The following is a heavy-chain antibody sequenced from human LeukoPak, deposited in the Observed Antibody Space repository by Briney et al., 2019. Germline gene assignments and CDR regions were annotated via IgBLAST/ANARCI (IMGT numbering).Heavy chain of an antibody. CDR2: INHSGST. Sequence: ASETLSLTCAVYSGSFSGYYWSWIRQPPGKGLEWVGEINHSGSTNYNPSLKSRVTISVDTSKNQFSLKLTSVTAADTAVYYCAREGWNIVDYWGQGTLVTVSS. D-gene: IGHD1/OR15-1a*01. CDR1: SGSFSGYY. J-gene: IGHJ4*02. V-gene: IGHV4-34*01. CDR3: AREGWNIVDY.